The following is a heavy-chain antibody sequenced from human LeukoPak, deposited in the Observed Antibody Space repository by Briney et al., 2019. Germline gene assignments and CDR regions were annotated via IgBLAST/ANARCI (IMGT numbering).Heavy chain of an antibody. Sequence: SETLSLTCTVSGGSISSYYWSWIRQPPGKGLEWIGYIYYSGSTNYNPSLKSRVTISVDTSKNQFSLKLSSVTAADTAVYYCARAGRYYYYGMDVWGQGTTVTASS. CDR3: ARAGRYYYYGMDV. CDR2: IYYSGST. CDR1: GGSISSYY. J-gene: IGHJ6*02. V-gene: IGHV4-59*01.